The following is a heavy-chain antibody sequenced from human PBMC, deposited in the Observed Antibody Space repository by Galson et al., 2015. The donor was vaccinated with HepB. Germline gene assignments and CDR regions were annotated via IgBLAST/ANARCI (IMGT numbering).Heavy chain of an antibody. J-gene: IGHJ6*02. D-gene: IGHD2-2*01. CDR1: GDSVSSNSAA. V-gene: IGHV6-1*01. CDR3: TRPKDIVVVPAAPAGYYGMDV. Sequence: CAISGDSVSSNSAAWNWIRQSPSRGLEWLGRTYYRSKWYNDYAVSVESRITINPDTSKNQFSLQLNSVTPEDTAVYYCTRPKDIVVVPAAPAGYYGMDVWGQGTTVTVSS. CDR2: TYYRSKWYN.